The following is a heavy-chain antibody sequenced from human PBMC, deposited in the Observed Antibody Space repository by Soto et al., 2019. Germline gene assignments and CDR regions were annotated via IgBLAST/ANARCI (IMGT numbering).Heavy chain of an antibody. CDR1: GDSISSSHW. CDR3: ARVMGVASGGPLYY. V-gene: IGHV4-4*02. D-gene: IGHD2-15*01. CDR2: TYHSGNT. J-gene: IGHJ4*02. Sequence: QVQLQESGPGLVRPSGTLSLTCGVSGDSISSSHWWSWVRQPPGKGLEWIGETYHSGNTNYSPSLRGRVTISVDKSKNQFSLRLTSVTAADTALYFCARVMGVASGGPLYYWGQGTLVTVSS.